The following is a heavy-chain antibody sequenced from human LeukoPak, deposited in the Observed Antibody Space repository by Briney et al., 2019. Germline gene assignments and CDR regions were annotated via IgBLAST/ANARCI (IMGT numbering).Heavy chain of an antibody. J-gene: IGHJ4*02. V-gene: IGHV4-34*01. CDR1: GGSFSGFY. CDR2: INPSGST. CDR3: ARDWGLTDY. D-gene: IGHD7-27*01. Sequence: SETLSLTCAVYGGSFSGFYWSWIRQSPGKGLEWIGEINPSGSTNYNPPLKSRVTISVDTSKNQFSLKLSSVTAADTAVYYCARDWGLTDYWGQGTLVTVSS.